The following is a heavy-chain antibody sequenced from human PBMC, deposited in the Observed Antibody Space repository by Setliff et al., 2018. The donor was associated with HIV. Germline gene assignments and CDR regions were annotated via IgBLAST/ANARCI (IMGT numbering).Heavy chain of an antibody. CDR3: ARDGSSLDYYDSSQPGY. V-gene: IGHV3-30*04. D-gene: IGHD3-22*01. CDR2: ISYDGSNK. CDR1: GFTFSSYA. J-gene: IGHJ4*02. Sequence: PGGSLRLSCAASGFTFSSYAMHGVRQAPGKGLEWVAVISYDGSNKYYADSVKGRFTISRDNSKNTLYLQMNSLRAEDTAVYYCARDGSSLDYYDSSQPGYWGQGTLVTVSS.